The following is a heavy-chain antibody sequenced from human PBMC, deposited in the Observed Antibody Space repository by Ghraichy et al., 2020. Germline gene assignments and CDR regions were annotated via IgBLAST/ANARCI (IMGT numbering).Heavy chain of an antibody. CDR2: ISFDGTKK. J-gene: IGHJ4*02. Sequence: GGSLRLSCAASGFTFSTYGIHWVRQAPGRGLQWVAVISFDGTKKFYGDSVKGRFTISRDNSKTKLYLEMNSLRPEDTAVYYCAIFAGWGGNPTIAAAVDEDFDYWGQGTRVIVSS. CDR1: GFTFSTYG. D-gene: IGHD6-13*01. CDR3: AIFAGWGGNPTIAAAVDEDFDY. V-gene: IGHV3-30*03.